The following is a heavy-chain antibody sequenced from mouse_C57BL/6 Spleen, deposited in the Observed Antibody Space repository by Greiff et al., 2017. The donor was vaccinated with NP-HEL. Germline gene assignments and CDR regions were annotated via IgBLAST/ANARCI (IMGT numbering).Heavy chain of an antibody. CDR2: IYPGSGST. V-gene: IGHV1-55*01. CDR1: GYTFTSYW. D-gene: IGHD2-4*01. CDR3: ARWDYDDDYFDY. Sequence: VQLQQPGAELVKPGASVKMSCKASGYTFTSYWITWVKQRPGQGLEWIGDIYPGSGSTNYNEKFKSKATLTVDTSSSTAYMQLSSLTSEASAVYYCARWDYDDDYFDYWGQGTTLTVSS. J-gene: IGHJ2*01.